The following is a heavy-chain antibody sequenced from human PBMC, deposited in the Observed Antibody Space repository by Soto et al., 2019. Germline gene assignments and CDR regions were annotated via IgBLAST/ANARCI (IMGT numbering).Heavy chain of an antibody. J-gene: IGHJ3*02. CDR2: IYYSGST. Sequence: PGKGLEWIGYIYYSGSTNYNPSLKSRVTISVDTSKNQFSLKLSSVTAADTAVYYCARESPCGFYCSGGRHAFDIWGQGTMVTVSS. D-gene: IGHD2-15*01. CDR3: ARESPCGFYCSGGRHAFDI. V-gene: IGHV4-59*01.